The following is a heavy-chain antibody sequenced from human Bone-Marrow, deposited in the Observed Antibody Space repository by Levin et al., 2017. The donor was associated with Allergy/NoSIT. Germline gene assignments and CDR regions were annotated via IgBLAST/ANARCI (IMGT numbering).Heavy chain of an antibody. Sequence: ASVKVSCKASGYTFTSYDINWVRQATGQGLEWMGWMNPNSGNTGYAQKFQGRVTMTRNTSISTAYMELSSLRSEDTAVYYCARSPYSNYQLYNWFDPWGQGTLVTVSS. CDR1: GYTFTSYD. CDR2: MNPNSGNT. V-gene: IGHV1-8*01. J-gene: IGHJ5*02. D-gene: IGHD4-11*01. CDR3: ARSPYSNYQLYNWFDP.